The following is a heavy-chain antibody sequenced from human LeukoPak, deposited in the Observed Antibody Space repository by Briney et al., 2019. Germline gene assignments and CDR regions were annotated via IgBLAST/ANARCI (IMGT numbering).Heavy chain of an antibody. Sequence: ASVKVSCKASGYTFTSYYMHWVRQAPGQGLEWMGIINPSGGSTNYAQKFQGRVTMTRHTSTSTVYMELSSLRSEDTAVCYCARDLRAAAGPFDYWGQGTLVSVSS. CDR3: ARDLRAAAGPFDY. D-gene: IGHD6-13*01. J-gene: IGHJ4*02. CDR2: INPSGGST. CDR1: GYTFTSYY. V-gene: IGHV1-46*01.